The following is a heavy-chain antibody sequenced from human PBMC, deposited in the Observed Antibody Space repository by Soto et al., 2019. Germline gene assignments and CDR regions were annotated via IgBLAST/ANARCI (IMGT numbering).Heavy chain of an antibody. J-gene: IGHJ4*02. Sequence: PSETLSLTCTVSGASISPYYWSWIRQPPGKELEWIGYIYYRGTTNYSPSLKSRVTISVDTSKNQFSLKLSSLTAADTAVYYCARRQWLRIFDCWGQGTLVTVSS. V-gene: IGHV4-59*08. CDR2: IYYRGTT. D-gene: IGHD5-12*01. CDR3: ARRQWLRIFDC. CDR1: GASISPYY.